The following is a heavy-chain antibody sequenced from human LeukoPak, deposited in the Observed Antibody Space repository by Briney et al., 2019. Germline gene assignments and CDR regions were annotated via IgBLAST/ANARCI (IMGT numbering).Heavy chain of an antibody. Sequence: ASVKVSCKASEYTFTDYYMHWARQAPGQGLEWMGWINPNSGGTNYAQKFQGRVTMTRDTSISTAYMELSRLISDDTAVYYCARTLRDCSGDSCYSDPHFDCWGQGTLVTVSS. V-gene: IGHV1-2*02. CDR1: EYTFTDYY. CDR3: ARTLRDCSGDSCYSDPHFDC. D-gene: IGHD2-15*01. CDR2: INPNSGGT. J-gene: IGHJ4*02.